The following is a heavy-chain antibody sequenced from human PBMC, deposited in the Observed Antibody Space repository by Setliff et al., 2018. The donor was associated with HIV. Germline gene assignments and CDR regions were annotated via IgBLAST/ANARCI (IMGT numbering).Heavy chain of an antibody. CDR1: GFTFSSYG. J-gene: IGHJ1*01. CDR2: ISYDERNK. Sequence: SCAASGFTFSSYGMHWVRQAPGKGLEWVAVISYDERNKYYADSVKGRLTISRDNSKKTLYLQMSSLRAEDTALYYCAHDSRIAEYFQHWGQGTLVTVSS. V-gene: IGHV3-30*18. CDR3: AHDSRIAEYFQH. D-gene: IGHD2-15*01.